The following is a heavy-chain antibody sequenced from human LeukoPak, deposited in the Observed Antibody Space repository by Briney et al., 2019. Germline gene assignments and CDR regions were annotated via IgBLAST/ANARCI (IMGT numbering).Heavy chain of an antibody. D-gene: IGHD2-21*02. CDR2: IQVDGSKG. V-gene: IGHV3-30*02. Sequence: PGGSLRLSCATSGFNFRTFGTHWLRQAPGKGLEWVAFIQVDGSKGSYADSVRGRFTISRDNSKNTLSLQMNSLRAEDTAVYYCARDLDTYVVLTAYDTFGIWGQGTLVTVSS. CDR3: ARDLDTYVVLTAYDTFGI. CDR1: GFNFRTFG. J-gene: IGHJ4*02.